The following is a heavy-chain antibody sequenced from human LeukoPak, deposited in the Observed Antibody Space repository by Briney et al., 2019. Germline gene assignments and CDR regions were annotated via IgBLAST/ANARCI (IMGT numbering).Heavy chain of an antibody. J-gene: IGHJ5*02. CDR1: GGSISSYY. D-gene: IGHD3-3*01. Sequence: PSVPLSLTCTVCGGSISSYYWSWIRQPPGKGLEWIGYIYYSGSTNYNPSLKSRVTISVDTSKNQFSLKLSSVTAADTAVYYCARHMNDFWSGYSRFDPWGQGTLVTVSS. CDR2: IYYSGST. V-gene: IGHV4-59*08. CDR3: ARHMNDFWSGYSRFDP.